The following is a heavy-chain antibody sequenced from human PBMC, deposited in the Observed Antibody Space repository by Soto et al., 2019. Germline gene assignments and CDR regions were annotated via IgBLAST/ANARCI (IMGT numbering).Heavy chain of an antibody. CDR2: IIPIFGTA. J-gene: IGHJ4*02. D-gene: IGHD3-22*01. CDR3: ARPANYYDSSGYLDYYFDY. V-gene: IGHV1-69*13. Sequence: ASVKVSCKASGGTFSSYAISWVRQAPGQGLEWMGGIIPIFGTANYAQKFQGRVTITADESTSTAYMELSSLRSEDTAVYYCARPANYYDSSGYLDYYFDYWGQGSLVTVSS. CDR1: GGTFSSYA.